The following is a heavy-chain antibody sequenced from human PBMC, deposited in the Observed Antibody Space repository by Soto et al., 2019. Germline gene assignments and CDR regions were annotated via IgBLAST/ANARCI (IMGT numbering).Heavy chain of an antibody. CDR3: ASGWMAAFDN. CDR2: IYYSGST. J-gene: IGHJ4*02. D-gene: IGHD2-2*03. V-gene: IGHV4-59*11. CDR1: GDSIKTHY. Sequence: SETLSLTCNVTGDSIKTHYLSWIRQAPGKGLEWIGYIYYSGSTLYNPSLKRRVTISADTAKNQFSLRLTSLTAADTAVYYCASGWMAAFDNWGQGTLVTVYS.